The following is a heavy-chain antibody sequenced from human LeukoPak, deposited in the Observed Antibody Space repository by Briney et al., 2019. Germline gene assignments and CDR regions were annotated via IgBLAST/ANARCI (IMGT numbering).Heavy chain of an antibody. CDR3: AKNDPDSSED. J-gene: IGHJ4*02. CDR2: ISDDGSNE. Sequence: GRSLRLSCAASGFTFSSYAMHWVRQAPGKGLEWVAVISDDGSNEHYADSVKGRFTVSRDNSKNTLYLRMNSLRPEDTAVYYCAKNDPDSSEDWGQGTLVTVSS. V-gene: IGHV3-30-3*02. CDR1: GFTFSSYA. D-gene: IGHD3-22*01.